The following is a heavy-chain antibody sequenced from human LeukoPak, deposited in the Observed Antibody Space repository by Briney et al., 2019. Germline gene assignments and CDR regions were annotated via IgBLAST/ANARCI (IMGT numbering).Heavy chain of an antibody. CDR3: AGVGATVDP. V-gene: IGHV4-34*01. D-gene: IGHD1-26*01. CDR1: GGSFSAYS. Sequence: PSETLSLTCAVYGGSFSAYSWSWIRQPPGKGLEWIGQINHRGRANDSPSLKSRVTISVDTSKNQFSLKVSSVTAADTAVYYCAGVGATVDPWGQGTLVTVSS. CDR2: INHRGRA. J-gene: IGHJ5*02.